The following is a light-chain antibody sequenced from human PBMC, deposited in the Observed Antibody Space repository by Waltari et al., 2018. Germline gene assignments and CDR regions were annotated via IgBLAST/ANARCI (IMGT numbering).Light chain of an antibody. CDR1: QSVSSF. CDR3: QQYGSSPPNT. V-gene: IGKV3-20*01. J-gene: IGKJ2*01. CDR2: GAS. Sequence: DIQMTQSPGTLSLSPGERATLSCRASQSVSSFLAWYQQKPGQAPRLLIYGASSRAAGIPDRFSGSGSGTDFTLTISRLEPEDFALYYCQQYGSSPPNTFGQGTKLEI.